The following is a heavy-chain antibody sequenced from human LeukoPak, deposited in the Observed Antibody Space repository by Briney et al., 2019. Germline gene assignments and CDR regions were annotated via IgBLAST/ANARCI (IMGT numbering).Heavy chain of an antibody. J-gene: IGHJ4*02. Sequence: SETLSLTCTVSGGSINTYYGSWLRQPPGKGLEWSGYIYYSGSTKYNPSLERRISISVDTSKNQFSLRLSSVTAADRAVYYCARGPGSRYLDYWGQGILVTVSS. V-gene: IGHV4-59*01. CDR1: GGSINTYY. CDR2: IYYSGST. D-gene: IGHD3-10*01. CDR3: ARGPGSRYLDY.